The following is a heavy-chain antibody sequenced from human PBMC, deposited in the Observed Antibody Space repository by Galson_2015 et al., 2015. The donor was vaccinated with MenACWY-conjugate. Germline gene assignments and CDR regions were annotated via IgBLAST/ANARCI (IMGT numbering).Heavy chain of an antibody. CDR2: INPGGGSR. CDR3: ARDWGIMEVPPHDDFDS. Sequence: SVKVSCKASGYTFTSYYMHWVRQAPGQGLEWMGIINPGGGSRNYAQKFQGSVTMTRNTSTGTVYMELSSLRSDDTDVYFCARDWGIMEVPPHDDFDSWGQATLVTFSS. D-gene: IGHD3-16*01. J-gene: IGHJ3*02. V-gene: IGHV1-46*01. CDR1: GYTFTSYY.